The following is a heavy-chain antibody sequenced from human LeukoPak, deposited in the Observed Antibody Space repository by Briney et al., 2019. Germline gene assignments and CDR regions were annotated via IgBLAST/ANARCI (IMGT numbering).Heavy chain of an antibody. CDR2: INPNSGGT. Sequence: ASVKVSCKASGYTFTGYYMHWVRQAPGQGLEWMGRINPNSGGTNYAQEFQGRVTMTRDTSISTAYMELSRLRSDDTAVYYCARDPAYYYDSSGYVRDYWGQGTLVTVSS. D-gene: IGHD3-22*01. V-gene: IGHV1-2*06. CDR3: ARDPAYYYDSSGYVRDY. CDR1: GYTFTGYY. J-gene: IGHJ4*02.